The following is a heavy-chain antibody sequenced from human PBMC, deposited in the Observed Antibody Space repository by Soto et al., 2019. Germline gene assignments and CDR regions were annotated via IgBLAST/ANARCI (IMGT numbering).Heavy chain of an antibody. CDR1: GGTFSSYA. V-gene: IGHV1-69*06. J-gene: IGHJ4*02. Sequence: SVKVSCKASGGTFSSYAISWVRQAPGQGLEWMGGIIPIFGTANYAQKFQGRVTITADKSTSTAYMELSSRRSEDTAVYYCATTYYYDSSGYYYVEGFDYWGQGTLVTVSS. D-gene: IGHD3-22*01. CDR3: ATTYYYDSSGYYYVEGFDY. CDR2: IIPIFGTA.